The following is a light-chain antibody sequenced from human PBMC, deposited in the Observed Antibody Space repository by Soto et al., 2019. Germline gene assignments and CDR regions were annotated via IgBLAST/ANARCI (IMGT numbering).Light chain of an antibody. CDR3: QHYDNSPLT. CDR1: QSGNTRH. CDR2: GAS. Sequence: EIVLTQSPGTLSLSPGERATLSCRASQSGNTRHLDWSQQKPGQAPRLLIYGASSRAIGIPDRFSGIGSGTDFTLSITRLEPEDFALYYCQHYDNSPLTFGGGTKLELK. J-gene: IGKJ4*01. V-gene: IGKV3-20*01.